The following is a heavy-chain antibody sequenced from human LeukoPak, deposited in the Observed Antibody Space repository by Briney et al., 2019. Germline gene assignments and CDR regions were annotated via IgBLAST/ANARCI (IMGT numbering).Heavy chain of an antibody. Sequence: SETLSLTCTVSGGSISSSSYYWGWIRQPPGKGLEWIGRIYYSGSTYYNPSHKSPLTISVDTSKNQFFLKLSSVTAADTAVYYCARTSSGSWFDPWGQGTLVTVSS. J-gene: IGHJ5*02. CDR2: IYYSGST. V-gene: IGHV4-39*01. CDR3: ARTSSGSWFDP. CDR1: GGSISSSSYY. D-gene: IGHD2-15*01.